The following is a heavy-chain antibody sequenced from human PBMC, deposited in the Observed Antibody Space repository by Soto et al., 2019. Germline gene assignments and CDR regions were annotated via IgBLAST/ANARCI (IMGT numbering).Heavy chain of an antibody. CDR1: GDSASSIIAA. J-gene: IGHJ6*02. CDR3: ARGLYIAARRHHDGMAV. Sequence: PSEALPSTGASSGDSASSIIAACKWISQSQSRGLEWLGRTYYRSKWYNDYAVSVKSRITNNPDTSKNQFSLQLNSVTPEDTAVYYCARGLYIAARRHHDGMAVPGQRTTVIVSS. CDR2: TYYRSKWYN. D-gene: IGHD6-13*01. V-gene: IGHV6-1*01.